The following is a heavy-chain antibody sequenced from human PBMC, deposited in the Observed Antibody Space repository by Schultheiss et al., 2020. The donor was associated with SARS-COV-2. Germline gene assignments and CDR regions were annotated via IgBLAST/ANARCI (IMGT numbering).Heavy chain of an antibody. CDR1: GGSISSSNW. CDR3: ARGGYSGYADY. J-gene: IGHJ4*02. CDR2: IYHSGST. V-gene: IGHV4-4*02. D-gene: IGHD5-12*01. Sequence: SETLSLTCAVSGGSISSSNWWSWVRQPPGKGLEWIGEIYHSGSTNYNPSLKSRVTISVDTSKNQFSLKLSSVTAADTAVYYCARGGYSGYADYWGQGTLVTVSS.